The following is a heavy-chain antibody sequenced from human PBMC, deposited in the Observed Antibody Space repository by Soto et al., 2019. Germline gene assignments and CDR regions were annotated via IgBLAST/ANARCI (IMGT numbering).Heavy chain of an antibody. CDR1: VFSLNSNGVC. V-gene: IGHV2-5*02. D-gene: IGHD6-13*01. CDR2: IFWDDDQ. Sequence: QITLKESGPTLVKPTQTLTLTCTVSVFSLNSNGVCVAWIRQSPGKALQWLAVIFWDDDQRYSPSLEGRLTITKDTSKNQVVLTLANVGPVDAGTYFCAHSSRHINYFYHGMDVWCQGTTVTVS. J-gene: IGHJ6*02. CDR3: AHSSRHINYFYHGMDV.